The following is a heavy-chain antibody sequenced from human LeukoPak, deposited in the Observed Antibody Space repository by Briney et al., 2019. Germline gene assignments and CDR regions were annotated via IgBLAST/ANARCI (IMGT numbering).Heavy chain of an antibody. J-gene: IGHJ4*02. CDR3: ARDHGYSYGSPHFDY. CDR2: INSDGSTT. V-gene: IGHV3-74*01. CDR1: GFTFSSYW. D-gene: IGHD5-18*01. Sequence: PGGSLRLSCAASGFTFSSYWMHWVRQAPGKGLVWVSRINSDGSTTNYADSVKGRFTISRDNAKNSLYLQMNSLRAEDTAVYYCARDHGYSYGSPHFDYWGQGTLVTVSS.